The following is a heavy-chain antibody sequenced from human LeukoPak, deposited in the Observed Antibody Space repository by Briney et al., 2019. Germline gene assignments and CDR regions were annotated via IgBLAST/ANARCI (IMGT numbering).Heavy chain of an antibody. Sequence: GGSLRLSCAASGFTFSSYSMNWVRQAPGKGLEWVPYISSSSSTIYYADSVKGRFTISRDNAKNSLYLQMNSLRAEDTAVYYCARDRRYSYGAHFDYWGQGTLVTVSS. CDR3: ARDRRYSYGAHFDY. CDR2: ISSSSSTI. CDR1: GFTFSSYS. J-gene: IGHJ4*02. D-gene: IGHD5-18*01. V-gene: IGHV3-48*01.